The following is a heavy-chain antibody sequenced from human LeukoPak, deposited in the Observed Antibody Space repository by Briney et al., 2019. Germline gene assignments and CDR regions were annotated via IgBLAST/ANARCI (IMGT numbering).Heavy chain of an antibody. CDR1: GYTFIAYY. J-gene: IGHJ6*02. CDR2: INPNSGGT. CDR3: VRGQLAFADYYGMDV. V-gene: IGHV1-2*02. D-gene: IGHD1-1*01. Sequence: ASVKASCKASGYTFIAYYIHWVRQAPGQGLEWMGWINPNSGGTNYAQKFQDRVTMTSDTSIRTAYMELRRLRSDDAAVYYCVRGQLAFADYYGMDVWGQGTTVTVSS.